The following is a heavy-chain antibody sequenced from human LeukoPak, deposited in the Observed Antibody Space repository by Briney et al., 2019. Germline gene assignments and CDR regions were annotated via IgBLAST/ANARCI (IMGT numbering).Heavy chain of an antibody. J-gene: IGHJ6*03. D-gene: IGHD1-1*01. Sequence: GGSLKLSCAASGFIFSGSAMHWVRQASGKGLEWVGRIRNKANSYATAYAASVTGRLTISRDDSKNTAYLQMNSLKTEDTAVYYCTRHLERNGDYYYYYMDVWGKGTTVTISS. CDR3: TRHLERNGDYYYYYMDV. V-gene: IGHV3-73*01. CDR2: IRNKANSYAT. CDR1: GFIFSGSA.